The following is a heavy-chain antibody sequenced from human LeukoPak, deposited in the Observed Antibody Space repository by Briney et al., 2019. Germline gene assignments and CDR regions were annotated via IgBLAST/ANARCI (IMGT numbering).Heavy chain of an antibody. J-gene: IGHJ5*02. CDR2: IRYDGSNK. CDR1: GFTFSSYG. CDR3: AKGPEGHPDWFDP. Sequence: PGGSLRLSCAASGFTFSSYGMHWVRQAPGKGLEWVAFIRYDGSNKYYADSVKGRFTISRDNSKNTLYLQMNSLRAEDTAVYYCAKGPEGHPDWFDPWGQGTLVTVSS. V-gene: IGHV3-30*02.